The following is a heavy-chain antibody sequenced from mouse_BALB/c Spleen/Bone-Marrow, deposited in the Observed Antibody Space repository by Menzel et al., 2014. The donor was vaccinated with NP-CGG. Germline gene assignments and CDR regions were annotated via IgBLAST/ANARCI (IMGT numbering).Heavy chain of an antibody. CDR2: INPDSSTI. J-gene: IGHJ3*01. V-gene: IGHV4-1*02. CDR3: ASLHYYGFFAY. Sequence: DVQLQESGGGLVQPGGSLKLSCAASGFDFSRYWMSWVRQAPGKGLEWIGEINPDSSTINYTPSLKDKFITSRDNAKNTLYLQMSKVRSEDTALYYCASLHYYGFFAYWGQGTLVTVSA. D-gene: IGHD1-2*01. CDR1: GFDFSRYW.